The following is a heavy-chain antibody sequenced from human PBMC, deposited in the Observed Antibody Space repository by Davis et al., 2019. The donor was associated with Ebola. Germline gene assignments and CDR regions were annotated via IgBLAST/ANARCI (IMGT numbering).Heavy chain of an antibody. V-gene: IGHV1-18*01. Sequence: ASVKVSCKASGYAFTSYGISWVRQAPGQGLEWMGWISAYNGNTNYAQKLQGRVTMTTDTSTSTAYMELRSLRSDDTAVYYCARNDYGDYYFDYWGQGTLVTVSS. CDR1: GYAFTSYG. CDR2: ISAYNGNT. CDR3: ARNDYGDYYFDY. J-gene: IGHJ4*02. D-gene: IGHD4-17*01.